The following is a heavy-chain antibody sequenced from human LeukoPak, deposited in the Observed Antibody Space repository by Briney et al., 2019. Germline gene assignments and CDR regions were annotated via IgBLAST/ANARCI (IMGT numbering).Heavy chain of an antibody. D-gene: IGHD2-2*01. Sequence: GGSLRLSCAASGFTFSSYEMNWVRQAPGKGLEWVSYISSSGSTIYYADSVKGRFTISRDNAKNSLYLQMNSLRAEDTAVYYCARVGYCSSTSCYAWPGGPYYYGMDVWGQGTTVTASS. CDR2: ISSSGSTI. CDR1: GFTFSSYE. J-gene: IGHJ6*02. V-gene: IGHV3-48*03. CDR3: ARVGYCSSTSCYAWPGGPYYYGMDV.